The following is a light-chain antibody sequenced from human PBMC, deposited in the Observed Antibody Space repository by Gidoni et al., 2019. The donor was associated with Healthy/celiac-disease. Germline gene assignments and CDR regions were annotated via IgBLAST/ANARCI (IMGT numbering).Light chain of an antibody. Sequence: EIVLTQSPATLSLSPGERATLSCRASQSVSSYLAWYQQKPGQAPRLLIYDASNRATGIPARLSGSGSGTDFTLTISSLEPEDFAVYYCQQRSNGFTFGPGTKVDIK. CDR2: DAS. CDR1: QSVSSY. J-gene: IGKJ3*01. CDR3: QQRSNGFT. V-gene: IGKV3-11*01.